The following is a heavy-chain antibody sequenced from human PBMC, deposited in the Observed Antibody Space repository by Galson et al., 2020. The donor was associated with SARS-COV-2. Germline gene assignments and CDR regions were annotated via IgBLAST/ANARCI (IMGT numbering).Heavy chain of an antibody. Sequence: SVKVSCKASGDTFSTSGINWVRQAPGQGLEWMGRIIPIFDTANYAQKFQGRVTITADESTRTAYMELSSLRSEDTAVYYCARDRGYSGYGWYYFDYWGQGTLVTVSS. V-gene: IGHV1-69*13. D-gene: IGHD5-12*01. CDR1: GDTFSTSG. CDR3: ARDRGYSGYGWYYFDY. J-gene: IGHJ4*02. CDR2: IIPIFDTA.